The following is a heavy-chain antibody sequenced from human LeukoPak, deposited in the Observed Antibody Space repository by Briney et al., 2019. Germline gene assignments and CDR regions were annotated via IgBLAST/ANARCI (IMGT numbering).Heavy chain of an antibody. V-gene: IGHV3-23*01. CDR1: GFTFSSYA. D-gene: IGHD6-6*01. CDR3: AKVPQQLVRHDAFDI. Sequence: XGSLRLSCAASGFTFSSYAMSWVRQAPGKGLEWVSAISGSGGSTYYADSVKGRFTISRDNSKNTLYLQMNSLRAEDTAVYYCAKVPQQLVRHDAFDIWGQGTMVTVSS. CDR2: ISGSGGST. J-gene: IGHJ3*02.